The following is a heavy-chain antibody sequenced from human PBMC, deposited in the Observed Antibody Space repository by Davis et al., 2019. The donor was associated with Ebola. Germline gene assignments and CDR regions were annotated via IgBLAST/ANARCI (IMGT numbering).Heavy chain of an antibody. CDR3: ARDAGTDIVLMVYAENYYGMDV. J-gene: IGHJ6*04. CDR1: GYTFTSYG. D-gene: IGHD2-8*01. Sequence: ASVKVSCKASGYTFTSYGISWVRQAPGQGLEWMGWISAYNGNTNYAQKLQGRVTMTTDTSKSTAYMELRSLRSYDTAVYYCARDAGTDIVLMVYAENYYGMDVWGKGTTVTVSS. V-gene: IGHV1-18*04. CDR2: ISAYNGNT.